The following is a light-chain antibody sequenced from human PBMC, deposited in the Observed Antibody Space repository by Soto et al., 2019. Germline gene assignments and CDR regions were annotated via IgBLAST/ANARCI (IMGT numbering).Light chain of an antibody. CDR2: AAS. J-gene: IGKJ1*01. V-gene: IGKV1-39*01. Sequence: DIQMTQSPSSLSASVGDRVTITCRASQSITNYLNWYQQKPGKAPKLLIYAASRLQSGVPSRFSGSETGTDFTLSISRLQPEDFATYFCQQSYSTPWTCGQGTKEEIK. CDR3: QQSYSTPWT. CDR1: QSITNY.